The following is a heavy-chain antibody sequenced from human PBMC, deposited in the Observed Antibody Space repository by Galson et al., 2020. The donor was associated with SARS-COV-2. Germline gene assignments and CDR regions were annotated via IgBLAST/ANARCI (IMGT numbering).Heavy chain of an antibody. D-gene: IGHD2-2*01. CDR3: ARVLYCSSTSCYGFGWFDP. J-gene: IGHJ5*02. V-gene: IGHV4-59*01. Sequence: SETLSLTCTVSGGSISSYYWSWIRQPPGKGLEWIGYIYYSGSTNYNPSLKSRVTISVDTSKNQFSLKLSSVTAADTAVYYCARVLYCSSTSCYGFGWFDPWGQGTLVTVSS. CDR2: IYYSGST. CDR1: GGSISSYY.